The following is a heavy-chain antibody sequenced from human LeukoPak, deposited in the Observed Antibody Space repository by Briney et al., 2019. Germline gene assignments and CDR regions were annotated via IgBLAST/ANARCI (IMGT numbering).Heavy chain of an antibody. CDR2: IYSSGST. CDR3: ARGTYASGSYVFDY. D-gene: IGHD3-10*01. J-gene: IGHJ4*02. Sequence: SETLSLTCTVSGGSISSYYWSWIRRPPGKGLEWVGYIYSSGSTNYSPSLKSRVTISVDTSKNQFSLRLSSMTAADAALYYCARGTYASGSYVFDYWGQGTLVTVS. V-gene: IGHV4-59*01. CDR1: GGSISSYY.